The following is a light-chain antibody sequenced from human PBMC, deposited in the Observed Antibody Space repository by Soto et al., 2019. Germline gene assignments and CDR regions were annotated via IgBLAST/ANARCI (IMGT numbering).Light chain of an antibody. V-gene: IGKV1-33*01. CDR2: DAS. J-gene: IGKJ4*02. Sequence: DIQMTQSPSSLSASVGDRVTITCQASQDITNYLNWYQQKPGNAPKLLIFDASNVETGVPSRFTVSGSGPDFTVTISCLQPEDIATYFCQQYEDLPLTFGGGTKVEIK. CDR1: QDITNY. CDR3: QQYEDLPLT.